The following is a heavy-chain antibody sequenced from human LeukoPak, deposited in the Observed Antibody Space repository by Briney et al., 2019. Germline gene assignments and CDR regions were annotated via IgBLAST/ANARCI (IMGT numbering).Heavy chain of an antibody. J-gene: IGHJ4*02. D-gene: IGHD3-10*01. V-gene: IGHV4-34*01. Sequence: SETLSLTCAISGGSFSGYYWTWIRQPPGKGLEWIGEINHRGNTNYNPSLKSRLTISVDSSKNQFSLKVNSVTAADTAVYYCARHQRLITMVRGVCRYWGQGTLVTVSS. CDR1: GGSFSGYY. CDR3: ARHQRLITMVRGVCRY. CDR2: INHRGNT.